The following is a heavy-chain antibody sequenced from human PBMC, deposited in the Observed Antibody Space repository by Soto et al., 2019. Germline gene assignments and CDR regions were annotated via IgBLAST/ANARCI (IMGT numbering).Heavy chain of an antibody. J-gene: IGHJ5*02. CDR3: ARDSGIAAAGTTDNWFDP. D-gene: IGHD6-13*01. CDR2: ISAYNGNT. Sequence: ASVKVSCKTSGYTFSAYGISWVRQAPGQGLEWMGWISAYNGNTNYAQKLQGRVTMTTDTSTSTAYMEPRSLRSDDTAVYYCARDSGIAAAGTTDNWFDPWGQGTLVTVSS. V-gene: IGHV1-18*04. CDR1: GYTFSAYG.